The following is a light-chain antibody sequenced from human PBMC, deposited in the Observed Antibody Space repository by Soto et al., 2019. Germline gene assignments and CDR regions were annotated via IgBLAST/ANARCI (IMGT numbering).Light chain of an antibody. V-gene: IGKV3-11*01. CDR1: QSVSSY. CDR2: DAS. Sequence: EIVLTQSPATLSLSPGERATLSCRASQSVSSYLAWYQQKPGQTLRLLIYDASNRATGIPARFSGSGSGTDFTLTISSLEPEDFAVYYCPQRSNWPLTFGPGTKVDIK. CDR3: PQRSNWPLT. J-gene: IGKJ3*01.